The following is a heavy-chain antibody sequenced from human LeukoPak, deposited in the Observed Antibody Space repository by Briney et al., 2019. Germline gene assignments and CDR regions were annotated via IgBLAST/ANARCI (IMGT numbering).Heavy chain of an antibody. D-gene: IGHD2-15*01. CDR3: ARLWRYCSGGSCYSVIDY. Sequence: PSETLSLTCTVSGGSISSGSYYWSWLRQPAGKGLEWIGRIYTSGSTNYNPSLKSRVTISVDTSKNQFSLKLSSVTAADTAVYYCARLWRYCSGGSCYSVIDYWGQGTLVTVSS. V-gene: IGHV4-61*02. CDR2: IYTSGST. CDR1: GGSISSGSYY. J-gene: IGHJ4*02.